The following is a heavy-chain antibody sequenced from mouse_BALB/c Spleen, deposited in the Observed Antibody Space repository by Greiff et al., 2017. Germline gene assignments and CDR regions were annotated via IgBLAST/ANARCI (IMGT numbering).Heavy chain of an antibody. CDR2: INPSNGGT. CDR1: GYTFTSYY. Sequence: QVQLQQSGAELVKPGASVKLSCTASGYTFTSYYMYWVKQKPGQGLEWIGEINPSNGGTNFNEKFKSKATLTVDKSSITAYMQLSSLTSEDSAVYYGTRGGRFYYYSMDYWGQGTSVTVAS. J-gene: IGHJ4*01. V-gene: IGHV1S81*02. CDR3: TRGGRFYYYSMDY.